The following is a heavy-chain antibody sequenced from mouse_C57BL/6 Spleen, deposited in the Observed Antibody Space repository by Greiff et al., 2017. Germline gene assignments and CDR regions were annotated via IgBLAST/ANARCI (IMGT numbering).Heavy chain of an antibody. CDR1: GFTFSSYA. V-gene: IGHV5-4*01. Sequence: VQLVESGGGLVKPGGSLKLSCAASGFTFSSYAMSWVRQTPEKRLEWVATISDGGSYTYYPDNVQGRFTISRDNAKNNLYLQISHLKSEDTAMYYCARDGDYYGSSSGFAYWGQESLVTVSA. J-gene: IGHJ3*01. CDR3: ARDGDYYGSSSGFAY. CDR2: ISDGGSYT. D-gene: IGHD1-1*01.